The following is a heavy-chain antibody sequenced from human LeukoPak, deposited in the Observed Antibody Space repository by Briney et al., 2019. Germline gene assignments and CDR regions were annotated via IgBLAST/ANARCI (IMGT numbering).Heavy chain of an antibody. CDR1: GFSFSSYA. D-gene: IGHD3-16*01. Sequence: GGSLRLSCAASGFSFSSYAMSWVRQAPGKGLEWVSGISGSGHYTYYADSVKGRFTISRDNSKNTMCLQMNSLRAEDTAVFYCAKDRVFLGRADPFEYWGQGTLVTVSS. J-gene: IGHJ4*02. CDR3: AKDRVFLGRADPFEY. CDR2: ISGSGHYT. V-gene: IGHV3-23*01.